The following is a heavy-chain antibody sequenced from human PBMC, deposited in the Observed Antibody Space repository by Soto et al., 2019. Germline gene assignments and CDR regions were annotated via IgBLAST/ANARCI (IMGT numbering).Heavy chain of an antibody. CDR1: GGTFSSYA. V-gene: IGHV1-69*13. Sequence: SVKVSCKASGGTFSSYAISWVRQAPGQGLEWMGGIIPIFGTANYAQKFQGRVTITADESTSTAYMELSSLRSEDTAVYYRARPRSPATAYYGMDVWGQGTTVTVSS. J-gene: IGHJ6*02. CDR3: ARPRSPATAYYGMDV. CDR2: IIPIFGTA. D-gene: IGHD2-2*01.